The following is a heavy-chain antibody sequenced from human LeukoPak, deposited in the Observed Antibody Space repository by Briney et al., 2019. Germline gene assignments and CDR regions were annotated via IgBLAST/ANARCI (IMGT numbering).Heavy chain of an antibody. V-gene: IGHV5-51*01. CDR1: GYTFSSYW. Sequence: GESLKISCKGSGYTFSSYWIGWVRQMPGKGLEWMGIIYPGDSDTRYSPSLQGQVTISVDTSIGTAYLQGSSLKASDTAIYYCARQTDFRLDYWAQETLVTVPS. J-gene: IGHJ4*02. CDR2: IYPGDSDT. D-gene: IGHD3-3*01. CDR3: ARQTDFRLDY.